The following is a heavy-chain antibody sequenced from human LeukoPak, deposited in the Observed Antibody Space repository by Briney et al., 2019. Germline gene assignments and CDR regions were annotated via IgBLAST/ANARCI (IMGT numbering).Heavy chain of an antibody. Sequence: SETLSLTCTVSGGSISSYYWSWIRQPPGKGLEWIGYIYYSGSTNYNPSLKSRVTISVDTSKNQFSLKLSSVTAADTAVYYYAGSYYYDSSSIDYWGQGTLVTVSS. D-gene: IGHD3-22*01. V-gene: IGHV4-59*01. CDR3: AGSYYYDSSSIDY. J-gene: IGHJ4*02. CDR2: IYYSGST. CDR1: GGSISSYY.